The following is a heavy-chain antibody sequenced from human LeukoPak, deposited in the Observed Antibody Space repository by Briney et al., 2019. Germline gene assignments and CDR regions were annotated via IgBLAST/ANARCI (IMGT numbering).Heavy chain of an antibody. Sequence: SVEVSCTASVGTFSSYAISWVRQAPGQGLEWMRGVIPIFGAANYAHKFQGRVTITTDESTSTAYMELSSLRSEDTAVYYRARGMDIVATITEELDYYYYYLDVWGKGTTVTVSS. D-gene: IGHD5-12*01. CDR3: ARGMDIVATITEELDYYYYYLDV. J-gene: IGHJ6*03. V-gene: IGHV1-69*05. CDR1: VGTFSSYA. CDR2: VIPIFGAA.